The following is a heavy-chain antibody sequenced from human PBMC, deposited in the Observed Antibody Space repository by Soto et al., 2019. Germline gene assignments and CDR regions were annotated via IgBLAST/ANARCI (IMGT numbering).Heavy chain of an antibody. D-gene: IGHD3-10*01. CDR2: IWYDGSNK. Sequence: QVQLVESGGGVVQPGRSLRLSCAASGFTFSSYGMHWVRQAPGKGLEWVAVIWYDGSNKYYADSVKGRFTISRDNSKNTLYLQMNSLRAEDTAVYYCARVSPDRYKRWFGELFTSGYGMDVWGQGTTVTVSS. CDR3: ARVSPDRYKRWFGELFTSGYGMDV. V-gene: IGHV3-33*01. J-gene: IGHJ6*02. CDR1: GFTFSSYG.